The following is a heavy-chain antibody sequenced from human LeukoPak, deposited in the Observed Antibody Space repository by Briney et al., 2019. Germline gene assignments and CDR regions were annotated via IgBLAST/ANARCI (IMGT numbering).Heavy chain of an antibody. D-gene: IGHD1-26*01. CDR3: ARDPYSGNYGNDYYYYMDV. CDR1: GFTFSSFN. V-gene: IGHV3-21*01. Sequence: GGSLRLSCAASGFTFSSFNMNWVRQAPGKAMEWVSSITSSGTHIFYADSVRGRFTISRDNAKNSLYLQMDSLGPDDTAVYYCARDPYSGNYGNDYYYYMDVWGKGTTVTISS. J-gene: IGHJ6*03. CDR2: ITSSGTHI.